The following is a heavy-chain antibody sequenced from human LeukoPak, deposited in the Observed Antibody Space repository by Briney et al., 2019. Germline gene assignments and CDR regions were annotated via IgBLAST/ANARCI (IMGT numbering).Heavy chain of an antibody. CDR2: ISSSGFTI. CDR3: VRSYGSGTYSFAY. Sequence: GGSLRLSCAVSGFTFSDYKMNWVRQTPGRGLDWVAEISSSGFTINYADSVKGRSTISRDNANNSLYLQMDSLRDEDTAVYYCVRSYGSGTYSFAYWGQGTLVTVSS. J-gene: IGHJ4*02. CDR1: GFTFSDYK. D-gene: IGHD3-10*01. V-gene: IGHV3-48*02.